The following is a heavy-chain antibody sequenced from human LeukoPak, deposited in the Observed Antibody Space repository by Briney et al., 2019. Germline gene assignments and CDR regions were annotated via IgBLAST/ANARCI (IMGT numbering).Heavy chain of an antibody. D-gene: IGHD2/OR15-2a*01. CDR3: ARDLIGQATYYYYGMDV. Sequence: PSETLSLTCTVSGGFISSGGYYWSWIRQHPGKGLEWIGYIYYSGSTYYNPSLKSRVTISVDTSKNQFSLKLSSVTAADTAVYYCARDLIGQATYYYYGMDVWGQGTTVTVSS. J-gene: IGHJ6*02. CDR2: IYYSGST. CDR1: GGFISSGGYY. V-gene: IGHV4-31*03.